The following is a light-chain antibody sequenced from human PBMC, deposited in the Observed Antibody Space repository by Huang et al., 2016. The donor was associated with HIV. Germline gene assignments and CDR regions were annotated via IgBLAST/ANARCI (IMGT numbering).Light chain of an antibody. CDR2: DAS. Sequence: AIQLTQSPSSLSASVGDRVTITCRASQDIRSALAWYQQKPGKTPKLLIYDASFLESGVPSRFSGSGSGTYFTLTINSLQPEDVATYYCQQFNSYPRTFGPGTKVDIK. J-gene: IGKJ3*01. V-gene: IGKV1-13*02. CDR3: QQFNSYPRT. CDR1: QDIRSA.